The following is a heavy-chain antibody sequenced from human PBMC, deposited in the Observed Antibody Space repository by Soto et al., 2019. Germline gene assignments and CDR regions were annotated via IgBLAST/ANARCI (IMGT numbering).Heavy chain of an antibody. CDR1: GFTFSSYA. V-gene: IGHV3-30-3*01. CDR3: ARDEFVQIQLGFNY. CDR2: ISYDGSNK. Sequence: QVQLVESGGGVVQPGRSLRLSCAASGFTFSSYAMHWVRQAPGKGLEWVAVISYDGSNKYYADSVKGRFTISRDNSKNTRYLQMNSLRAEDTAVYYCARDEFVQIQLGFNYWGQGTLVTVSS. D-gene: IGHD5-18*01. J-gene: IGHJ4*02.